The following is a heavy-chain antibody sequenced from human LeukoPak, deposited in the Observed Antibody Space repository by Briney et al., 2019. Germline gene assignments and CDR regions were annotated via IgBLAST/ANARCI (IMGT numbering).Heavy chain of an antibody. Sequence: KPSETLSLTCAVYGGSFSGYYWSWIRQPPGKGLEWIGEINHSGSTNYNPSLKSRVTISVDTSKNQFSLKLSSVTAADTAVYYCARGPLPTTTVTTSRRHNWFDPWGQGTLVTVSS. V-gene: IGHV4-34*01. CDR1: GGSFSGYY. CDR3: ARGPLPTTTVTTSRRHNWFDP. J-gene: IGHJ5*02. CDR2: INHSGST. D-gene: IGHD4-17*01.